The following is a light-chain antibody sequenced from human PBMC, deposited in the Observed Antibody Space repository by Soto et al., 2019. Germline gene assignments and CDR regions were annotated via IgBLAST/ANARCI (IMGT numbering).Light chain of an antibody. Sequence: EIVLTQSPATLSLSPGDRVSISCRASQNIDIYLAWYQQKNGQPPKLLVYDASISTSGVPARFSGSGSGTAFTLTISDLQPEDFSVYYCQQRSYWPPGAFGQGTKLEIK. CDR1: QNIDIY. J-gene: IGKJ2*01. V-gene: IGKV3-11*01. CDR2: DAS. CDR3: QQRSYWPPGA.